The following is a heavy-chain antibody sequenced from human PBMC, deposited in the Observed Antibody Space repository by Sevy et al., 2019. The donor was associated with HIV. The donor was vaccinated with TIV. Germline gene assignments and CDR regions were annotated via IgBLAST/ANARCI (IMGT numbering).Heavy chain of an antibody. CDR2: ISSSSSTI. D-gene: IGHD1-26*01. V-gene: IGHV3-48*01. Sequence: GGSLRLSCAASGFSFTSYSMNWVRQAPGNGLEWVSYISSSSSTIYYADSVKGRFTISRDNAKNSLFLQMNSLRAEDTAVYYCARDQPRNSGFDYSGQRTVVTVSS. CDR1: GFSFTSYS. CDR3: ARDQPRNSGFDY. J-gene: IGHJ4*02.